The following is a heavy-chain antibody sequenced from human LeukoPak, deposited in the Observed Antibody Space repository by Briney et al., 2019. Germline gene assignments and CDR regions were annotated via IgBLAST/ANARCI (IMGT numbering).Heavy chain of an antibody. CDR1: GFTVSSNY. Sequence: PGGSLRLSCAASGFTVSSNYMSWVRQAPGKGLEWVSAISGSGGSTYYADSVKGRFTISRDNSKNTLYLQMNSLRAEDTAVYYCAKDVYPYCSGGSCYSGDWFDPWGQGTLVTVSS. CDR2: ISGSGGST. V-gene: IGHV3-23*01. D-gene: IGHD2-15*01. CDR3: AKDVYPYCSGGSCYSGDWFDP. J-gene: IGHJ5*02.